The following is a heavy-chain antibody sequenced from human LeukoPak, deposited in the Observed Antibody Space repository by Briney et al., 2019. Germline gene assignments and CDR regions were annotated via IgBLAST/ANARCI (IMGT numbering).Heavy chain of an antibody. D-gene: IGHD3-22*01. CDR2: INPSGGST. J-gene: IGHJ6*03. V-gene: IGHV1-46*01. CDR3: ASDWFDRSGYYLWPHYYYYYMDV. CDR1: GYTFTSYY. Sequence: ASVKVSCKASGYTFTSYYMHWVRQAPGQGLEWMGIINPSGGSTSYAQKFQGRVTMTRDTSTSTVYMELSSLRSEDTAVYYCASDWFDRSGYYLWPHYYYYYMDVWGKGTTVTISS.